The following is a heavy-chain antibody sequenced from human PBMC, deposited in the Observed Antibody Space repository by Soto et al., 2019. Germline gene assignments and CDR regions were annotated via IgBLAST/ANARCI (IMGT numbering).Heavy chain of an antibody. CDR1: GFTVSSNY. V-gene: IGHV3-53*01. Sequence: PGGSLRLSCGGSGFTVSSNYMTWVRQAPGKGLEWVSVIYSAGSTYYVDSVKGRFTISRDNAKNSLYLQMNSLRAEDTAVYYCARDSSKGVWYFDLWGRGTLVTVSS. CDR2: IYSAGST. D-gene: IGHD6-13*01. J-gene: IGHJ2*01. CDR3: ARDSSKGVWYFDL.